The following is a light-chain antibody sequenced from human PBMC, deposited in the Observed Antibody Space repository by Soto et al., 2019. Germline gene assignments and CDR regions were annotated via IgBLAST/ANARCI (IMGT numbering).Light chain of an antibody. J-gene: IGLJ3*02. CDR3: CSYVDTDTWV. Sequence: QSALTKPRSVSGSPGQSVTISCTGTNSDVGGYNYVSWYQQYPGKAPKLMISGVSERPSGVPDRFSGSKSGNTASLTISGLQAEDEDDYYCCSYVDTDTWVFGGGTKLTVL. CDR2: GVS. V-gene: IGLV2-11*01. CDR1: NSDVGGYNY.